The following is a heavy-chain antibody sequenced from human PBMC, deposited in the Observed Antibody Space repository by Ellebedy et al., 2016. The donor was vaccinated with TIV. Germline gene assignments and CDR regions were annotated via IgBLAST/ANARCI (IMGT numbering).Heavy chain of an antibody. CDR2: INPNSGGT. J-gene: IGHJ4*02. D-gene: IGHD1-1*01. CDR1: GYIFTGFY. CDR3: ARVWGATATTATY. V-gene: IGHV1-2*02. Sequence: AASVKVSCKASGYIFTGFYLHWVRQAPGQGLEWMGWINPNSGGTNYAQKFQGRVTMTRDTSISTAYMELSRLRSDDTAVYYCARVWGATATTATYWGQGTLVTVSS.